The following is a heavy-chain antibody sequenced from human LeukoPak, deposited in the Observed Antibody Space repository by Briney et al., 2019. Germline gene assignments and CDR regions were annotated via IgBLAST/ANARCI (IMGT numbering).Heavy chain of an antibody. V-gene: IGHV4-39*07. CDR1: GGSISSSSHY. CDR2: IYYSGST. CDR3: AREGQWLVRGAFDI. D-gene: IGHD6-19*01. Sequence: PSETLSLTCTVSGGSISSSSHYWGWIRQPPGKGLEWIGSIYYSGSTYYNPSLKSRVTISVDTSKNQFSLKLSSVTAADTAVYYCAREGQWLVRGAFDIWGQGTMVTVSS. J-gene: IGHJ3*02.